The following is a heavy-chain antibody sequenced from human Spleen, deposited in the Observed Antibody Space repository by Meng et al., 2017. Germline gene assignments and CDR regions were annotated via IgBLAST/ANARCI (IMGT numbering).Heavy chain of an antibody. CDR3: ASGVYWCGGDCYSPGMDV. CDR2: IYTSGST. Sequence: SETLSLTCTVSGGSISSGSYYWSWIRQPAGKGLEWIGRIYTSGSTNYNPSLKSRVTISVDKSKNQFSLKLSSVTAADTAVYYCASGVYWCGGDCYSPGMDVWGQGTTVTVSS. J-gene: IGHJ6*02. D-gene: IGHD2-21*02. CDR1: GGSISSGSYY. V-gene: IGHV4-61*02.